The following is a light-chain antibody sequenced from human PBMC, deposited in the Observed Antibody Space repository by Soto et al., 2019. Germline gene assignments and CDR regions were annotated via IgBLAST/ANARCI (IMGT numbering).Light chain of an antibody. Sequence: QSALTQPASVSGSPGQSITISCTGTSSDVGGYNYVSWFQHHPGKAPKLMIYDVGNRPSGVSHRFSGSKSGNTASLTISGLQAEDEADYYCSSYTSSSTYVFGTGTKLTDL. J-gene: IGLJ1*01. CDR1: SSDVGGYNY. CDR3: SSYTSSSTYV. CDR2: DVG. V-gene: IGLV2-14*03.